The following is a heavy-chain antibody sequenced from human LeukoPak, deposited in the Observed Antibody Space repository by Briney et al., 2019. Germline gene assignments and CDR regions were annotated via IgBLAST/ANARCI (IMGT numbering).Heavy chain of an antibody. D-gene: IGHD5-18*01. CDR3: VREDTAETFDI. Sequence: GGSLRLSCAASGFTFSRYSMKWVRQAPGKGLEWISSISTSSSYIYYADSMKGRFTISRDNAKNSLYLQMNSLRGEDTAVYYCVREDTAETFDIWGQGTMVTVSS. V-gene: IGHV3-21*01. CDR2: ISTSSSYI. J-gene: IGHJ3*02. CDR1: GFTFSRYS.